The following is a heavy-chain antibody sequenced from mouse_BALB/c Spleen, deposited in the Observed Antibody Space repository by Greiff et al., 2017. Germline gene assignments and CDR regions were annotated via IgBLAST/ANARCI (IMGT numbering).Heavy chain of an antibody. CDR1: GFTFSSFG. J-gene: IGHJ3*01. D-gene: IGHD2-10*01. CDR2: ISSGSSTI. V-gene: IGHV5-17*02. CDR3: ASRSYYGNFFAY. Sequence: EVKLVESGGGLVQPGGSRKLSCAASGFTFSSFGMHWVRQAPEKGLEWVAYISSGSSTIYYADTVKGRFTISRDNPKNTLFLQMTSLRSEDTAMYYCASRSYYGNFFAYWGQGTLVTVSA.